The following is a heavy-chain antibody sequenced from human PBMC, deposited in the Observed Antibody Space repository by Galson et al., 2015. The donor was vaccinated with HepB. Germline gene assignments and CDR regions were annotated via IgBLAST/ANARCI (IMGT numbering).Heavy chain of an antibody. V-gene: IGHV3-9*01. D-gene: IGHD1-26*01. CDR2: ISWSSGTI. Sequence: LRLSCAASGFIFGDYALHWVRQAPGKGLEWVSGISWSSGTIGYADSVKGRFTISRDNAKNSLYLQRNSPRAEDTALYYCVKDQGVYPRGRLDVWGKGTTVTVSS. J-gene: IGHJ6*04. CDR3: VKDQGVYPRGRLDV. CDR1: GFIFGDYA.